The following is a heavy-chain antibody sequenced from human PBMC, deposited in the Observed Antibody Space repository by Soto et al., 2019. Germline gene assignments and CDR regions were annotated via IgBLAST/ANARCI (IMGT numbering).Heavy chain of an antibody. J-gene: IGHJ5*02. V-gene: IGHV1-18*01. CDR3: ASDTAAYCSGDCYSTGFAP. CDR1: GYTFTSYG. D-gene: IGHD2-21*02. Sequence: QVQLVQSGAEVKKPGASVKVSCKASGYTFTSYGISWVRQAPGQGLEWMGWSSAYSGNTNYAQKLQGRVTMTTETSTTTAYMELRSLTSHDTAVSFFASDTAAYCSGDCYSTGFAPWCQGTLVTVSS. CDR2: SSAYSGNT.